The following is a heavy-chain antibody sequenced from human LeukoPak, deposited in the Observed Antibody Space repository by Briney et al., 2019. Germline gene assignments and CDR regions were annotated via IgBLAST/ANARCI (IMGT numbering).Heavy chain of an antibody. Sequence: SETLSLTCTVSGGSISSGTYYWGWVRQPPGKGLEWIGSIYYSGSTSYNPSLKSRVTISVDTPKNQFSLKLDSVTAADTAVYYCARNASDSGTSYFDYWGQGTLVTVSS. V-gene: IGHV4-39*01. CDR1: GGSISSGTYY. J-gene: IGHJ4*02. D-gene: IGHD1-26*01. CDR2: IYYSGST. CDR3: ARNASDSGTSYFDY.